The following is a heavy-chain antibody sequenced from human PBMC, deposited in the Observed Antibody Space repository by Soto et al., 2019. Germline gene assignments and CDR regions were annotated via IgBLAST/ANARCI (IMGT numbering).Heavy chain of an antibody. CDR3: ARNSGYDPYPVSMDV. CDR1: GGSISSGGYY. V-gene: IGHV4-31*03. Sequence: PSETLSLTCTVSGGSISSGGYYWSWIRQHPGKGLEWIGYIYYSGSTYYNPSLKSRVTISVDTSKNQFSLKLSSVTAADTAVYYCARNSGYDPYPVSMDVWGQGTTVTVSS. D-gene: IGHD5-12*01. CDR2: IYYSGST. J-gene: IGHJ6*02.